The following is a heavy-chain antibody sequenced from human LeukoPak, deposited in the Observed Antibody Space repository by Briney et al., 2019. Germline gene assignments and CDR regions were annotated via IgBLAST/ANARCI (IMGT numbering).Heavy chain of an antibody. D-gene: IGHD2-2*01. CDR1: GFTFSNYG. Sequence: PGRSLRLSCAASGFTFSNYGMHWVRQAPDKGLEWVAVIWYDGSDKYYVESVKGRFTISRDNSKNTVFLQMNSLRAEDTAVYYCAKELYCSSTSCYGGAFDIWGQGTMVTVSS. V-gene: IGHV3-33*06. CDR2: IWYDGSDK. J-gene: IGHJ3*02. CDR3: AKELYCSSTSCYGGAFDI.